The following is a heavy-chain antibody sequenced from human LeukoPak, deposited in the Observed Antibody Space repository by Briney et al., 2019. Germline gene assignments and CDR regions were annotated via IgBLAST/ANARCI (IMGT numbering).Heavy chain of an antibody. CDR2: IYTSGST. Sequence: SETLSLTCTVSGGSISSYYWSWIRQPAGKGLEWIGRIYTSGSTNYNPSLKSRVTMSVDTSKNQFSLKLSSVTAADTAVYYCARHSRYSSGWYTPNWFDPWGQGTLVTVSS. J-gene: IGHJ5*02. D-gene: IGHD6-19*01. CDR1: GGSISSYY. V-gene: IGHV4-4*07. CDR3: ARHSRYSSGWYTPNWFDP.